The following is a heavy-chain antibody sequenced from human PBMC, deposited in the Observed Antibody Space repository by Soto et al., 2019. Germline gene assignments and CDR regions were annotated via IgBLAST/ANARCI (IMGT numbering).Heavy chain of an antibody. D-gene: IGHD1-1*01. CDR1: GFTFSSYW. V-gene: IGHV3-7*01. J-gene: IGHJ6*02. CDR2: IKQDGSEK. CDR3: AREGTVYYYYGMDV. Sequence: GWSLRLSCAATGFTFSSYWMSWVRQAPGKGLEWVANIKQDGSEKYYVDSVKGRFTISRDNAKNSLYLQMNSLRAEDTSVYYCAREGTVYYYYGMDVWGQGTTVTVSS.